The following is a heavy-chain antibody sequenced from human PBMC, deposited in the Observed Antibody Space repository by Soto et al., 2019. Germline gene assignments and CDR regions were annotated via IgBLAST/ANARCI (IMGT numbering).Heavy chain of an antibody. Sequence: SETLSLTCTVSGGSISSGGYYWSWIRQHPGKGLEWIGYIYYSGSTYYNPSLKSRVTISVDTSKNQFSLKLSSVTAADTAVYYCARDRGAHYYDSSGYYAFDIWGQGTMVTVSS. D-gene: IGHD3-22*01. CDR3: ARDRGAHYYDSSGYYAFDI. J-gene: IGHJ3*02. CDR1: GGSISSGGYY. CDR2: IYYSGST. V-gene: IGHV4-31*03.